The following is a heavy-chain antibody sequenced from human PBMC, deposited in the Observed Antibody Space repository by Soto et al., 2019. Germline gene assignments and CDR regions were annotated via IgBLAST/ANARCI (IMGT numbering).Heavy chain of an antibody. CDR3: ARVNRRGYSGYDPPPYYYYGMDL. V-gene: IGHV3-53*04. D-gene: IGHD5-12*01. J-gene: IGHJ6*02. Sequence: EVQLVESGGGLVQPGGSLRLSCVVSGFTVSSNYMSWVRQAPGKGLEWVSFIYSDGSTYYADSVKGRFTISRLSSNNTLYLQMNSLRAEDTALYYCARVNRRGYSGYDPPPYYYYGMDLWGQGTTVTVSS. CDR2: IYSDGST. CDR1: GFTVSSNY.